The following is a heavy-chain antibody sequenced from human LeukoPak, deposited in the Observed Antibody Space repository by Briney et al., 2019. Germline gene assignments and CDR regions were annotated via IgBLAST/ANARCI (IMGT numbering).Heavy chain of an antibody. J-gene: IGHJ4*02. CDR1: GYTFTSYY. CDR3: AREGGTISDLDY. V-gene: IGHV1-46*01. Sequence: ASVKVSCKASGYTFTSYYMHWVRQAPGQGLEWMGMINPGGGSTSYAQKFQGRVTMTRDTSTSTVYMELSSLGSEDTAVYYCAREGGTISDLDYWGQGTLVTVSS. CDR2: INPGGGST. D-gene: IGHD3-3*01.